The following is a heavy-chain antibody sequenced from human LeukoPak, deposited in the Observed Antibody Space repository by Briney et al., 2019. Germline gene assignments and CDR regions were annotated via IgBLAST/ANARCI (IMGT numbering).Heavy chain of an antibody. CDR2: INPNSGGT. Sequence: GASVKVSCKASGYTFTGYYMHWVRQAPGQGLEWMGWINPNSGGTNYAQKFQGRVTMTRDTSISTAYMELSRLRSDDTAVYYCARVEYSSLWVAFDIWGQGTMVTVSS. CDR1: GYTFTGYY. D-gene: IGHD6-6*01. J-gene: IGHJ3*02. CDR3: ARVEYSSLWVAFDI. V-gene: IGHV1-2*02.